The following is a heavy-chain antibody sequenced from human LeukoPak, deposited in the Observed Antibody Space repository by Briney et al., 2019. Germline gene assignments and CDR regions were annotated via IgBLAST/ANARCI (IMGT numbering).Heavy chain of an antibody. CDR3: AALSGSSYMFHYGRDV. Sequence: SETLSLPCTVSGGSISSYYWSWIRQPPGKGLGWIGYIYYSGSTNYNPSLKSRVTISVDRPKNQFSLKLSSVTAADTAVYYCAALSGSSYMFHYGRDVWGKGTTVTVSS. D-gene: IGHD3-10*01. CDR1: GGSISSYY. V-gene: IGHV4-59*01. J-gene: IGHJ6*04. CDR2: IYYSGST.